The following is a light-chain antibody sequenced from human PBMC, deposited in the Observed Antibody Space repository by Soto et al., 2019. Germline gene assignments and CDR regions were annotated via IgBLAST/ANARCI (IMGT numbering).Light chain of an antibody. CDR2: DAS. J-gene: IGKJ1*01. CDR1: QSVSSSY. V-gene: IGKV3-20*01. CDR3: QQYGSSPPT. Sequence: EIGLTQSPGTLSLSPGERATLSCRASQSVSSSYLAWYQQKPGQAPRLLIYDASSRATGIPDRFSGSGSGTDFTLTISRLEPEDFAVYYCQQYGSSPPTIGQGTKVDIK.